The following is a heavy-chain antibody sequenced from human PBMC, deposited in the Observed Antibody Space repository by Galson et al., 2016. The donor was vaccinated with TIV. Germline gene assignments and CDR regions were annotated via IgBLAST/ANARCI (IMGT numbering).Heavy chain of an antibody. CDR2: IFPRDSDT. D-gene: IGHD3-9*01. J-gene: IGHJ4*02. V-gene: IGHV5-51*01. CDR3: ARRIETDLDHFDWSLDPRTNYYDS. CDR1: GYSFTSYW. Sequence: QSGAEVKKPGESLKISCKGSGYSFTSYWIGWARQMPGKGLELMGIIFPRDSDTRYRPSFQGRVTISADKSTTTAYLQWSGLKASDTAMYFCARRIETDLDHFDWSLDPRTNYYDSWGQGTLVTVSS.